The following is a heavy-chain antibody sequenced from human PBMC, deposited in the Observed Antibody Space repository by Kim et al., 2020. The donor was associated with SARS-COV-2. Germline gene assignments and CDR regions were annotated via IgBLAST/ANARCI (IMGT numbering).Heavy chain of an antibody. CDR3: ARDRASITMVRGKGGYWFDP. J-gene: IGHJ5*02. D-gene: IGHD3-10*01. V-gene: IGHV4-59*01. Sequence: SETLSLTCTVSGGSISSYYWSWIRQPPGKGLEWIGYIYYSGSTNYNPSLKSRVTISVDTSKNQFSLKLSSVTAADTAVYYCARDRASITMVRGKGGYWFDPWGQGTLVTVSS. CDR1: GGSISSYY. CDR2: IYYSGST.